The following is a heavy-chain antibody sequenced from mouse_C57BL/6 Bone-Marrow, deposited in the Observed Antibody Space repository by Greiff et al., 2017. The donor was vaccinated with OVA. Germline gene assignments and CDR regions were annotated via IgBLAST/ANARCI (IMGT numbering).Heavy chain of an antibody. J-gene: IGHJ2*01. CDR2: INPYNGGT. V-gene: IGHV1-19*01. Sequence: VQLQQSGPVLVKPGASVKMSCKASGYTFTDYYMNWVKQSHGKSLEWIGVINPYNGGTSYNQKFKGKATLTVDKSSSTAYMELNSLTSEDSAVYYCARVVIYYDYDDYFDYWGQGTTLTVSS. CDR3: ARVVIYYDYDDYFDY. CDR1: GYTFTDYY. D-gene: IGHD2-4*01.